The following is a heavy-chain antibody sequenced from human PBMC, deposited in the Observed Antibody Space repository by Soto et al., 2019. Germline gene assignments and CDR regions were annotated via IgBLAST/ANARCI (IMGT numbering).Heavy chain of an antibody. V-gene: IGHV5-51*01. J-gene: IGHJ6*02. Sequence: GESLKISCKGSGYTCTSYWIAWVRQIRGKGLEWMGVIYPGDSDTRYSPSFQGQVTISADKSTSTAYMEVSSLRSEDTAIYYCARENQPRGLYFHYYGADVWGQGTTVTVS. CDR1: GYTCTSYW. CDR2: IYPGDSDT. D-gene: IGHD2-2*01. CDR3: ARENQPRGLYFHYYGADV.